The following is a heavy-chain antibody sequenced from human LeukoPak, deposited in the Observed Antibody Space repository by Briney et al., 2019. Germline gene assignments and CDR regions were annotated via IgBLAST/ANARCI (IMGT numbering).Heavy chain of an antibody. D-gene: IGHD3-22*01. CDR1: GFSLSTSGMC. V-gene: IGHV2-70*11. Sequence: SGPTLVNPTQILTLTCTFSGFSLSTSGMCVSWIRQPPGKALEWLARIDWDDDKYYSTSLKTRLTISKDTTKNQVVLTMTNMDPVDTATYYCARIGADSSGYYLYDPWGQGTLVTVSS. CDR3: ARIGADSSGYYLYDP. J-gene: IGHJ5*02. CDR2: IDWDDDK.